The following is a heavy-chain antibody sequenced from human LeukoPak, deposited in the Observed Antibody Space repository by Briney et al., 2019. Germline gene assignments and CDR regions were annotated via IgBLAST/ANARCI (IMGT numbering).Heavy chain of an antibody. CDR1: GCTFIDYY. Sequence: ASVKVSCKASGCTFIDYYMHWVRQAPGQGLEWMGWIKPNSGGTKYAQKFQGRVTMTRDTSISTAHMELSRLTSDDTALYYCARGLYSITFDYWGQGTLVTVSS. J-gene: IGHJ4*02. CDR3: ARGLYSITFDY. V-gene: IGHV1-2*02. D-gene: IGHD2/OR15-2a*01. CDR2: IKPNSGGT.